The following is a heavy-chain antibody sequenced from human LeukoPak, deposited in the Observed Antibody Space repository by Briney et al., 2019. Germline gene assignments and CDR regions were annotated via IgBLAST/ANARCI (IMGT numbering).Heavy chain of an antibody. J-gene: IGHJ6*02. V-gene: IGHV3-33*06. Sequence: GRSLRLSCAASGFTFSSYGMHWVRQAPGKGLEWVAVIWYDGSNKYYADSVKGRFTISRDNSKNTLYLQMNSLRAEDTAVYYCAKKYYDILTGYYVQYSAMDVWGQGTTVTVSS. CDR1: GFTFSSYG. CDR3: AKKYYDILTGYYVQYSAMDV. D-gene: IGHD3-9*01. CDR2: IWYDGSNK.